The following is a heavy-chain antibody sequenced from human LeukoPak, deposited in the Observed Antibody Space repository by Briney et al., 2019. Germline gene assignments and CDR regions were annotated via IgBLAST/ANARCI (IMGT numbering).Heavy chain of an antibody. CDR1: GVSTTNGIYY. J-gene: IGHJ4*02. D-gene: IGHD6-19*01. Sequence: SETLSLTCTVSGVSTTNGIYYWAWIRQSPGKGLEWIGSVHNVGSTYYNLSLRSRVTMSLDTSKNQFSLRLNSVTAADTAVYYCARHAEYNSGWHFYLDHWGQGIQVTVSS. V-gene: IGHV4-39*01. CDR2: VHNVGST. CDR3: ARHAEYNSGWHFYLDH.